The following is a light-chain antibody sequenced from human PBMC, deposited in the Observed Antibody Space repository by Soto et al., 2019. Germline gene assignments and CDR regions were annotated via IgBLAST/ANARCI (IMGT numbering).Light chain of an antibody. CDR2: GAS. J-gene: IGKJ5*01. CDR3: QQYNTWPMIT. Sequence: EIVMTQSPGTLSVSPGERVTLSFGASQTVSRHLAWYQQKPGQAPRLLIFGASTRATGIPDRFSGSGSGTDFTLTISFLKSEDFAVYYCQQYNTWPMITFGPGTRLEIK. V-gene: IGKV3-15*01. CDR1: QTVSRH.